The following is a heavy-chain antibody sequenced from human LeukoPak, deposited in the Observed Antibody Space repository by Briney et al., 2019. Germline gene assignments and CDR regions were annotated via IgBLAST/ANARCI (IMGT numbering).Heavy chain of an antibody. CDR3: ARDSRRELVHGFDI. CDR1: GGSISSYY. CDR2: IDYSAST. J-gene: IGHJ3*02. V-gene: IGHV4-59*01. D-gene: IGHD1-26*01. Sequence: PSETPSLTCTVSGGSISSYYWSWIRQPPGKGLEWIAYIDYSASTNYNPSLKSRATISVDTSKTQFSLKLGSVTAADTAVYYCARDSRRELVHGFDIWGQGTMVTVSS.